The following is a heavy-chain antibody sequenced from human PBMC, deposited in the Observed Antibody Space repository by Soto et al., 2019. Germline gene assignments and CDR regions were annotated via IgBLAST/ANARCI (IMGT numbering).Heavy chain of an antibody. Sequence: ASVPVSCKASGGTFRSYAISWVRQAPGQGLEWMGGFDPEDGETIYAQKFQGRVTMTEDTSTDTAYMELSSLRSEDTAVYYCATDSTIAAVGTGLASFDYWGQGNLVTVSA. D-gene: IGHD6-13*01. V-gene: IGHV1-24*01. CDR1: GGTFRSYA. CDR2: FDPEDGET. J-gene: IGHJ4*02. CDR3: ATDSTIAAVGTGLASFDY.